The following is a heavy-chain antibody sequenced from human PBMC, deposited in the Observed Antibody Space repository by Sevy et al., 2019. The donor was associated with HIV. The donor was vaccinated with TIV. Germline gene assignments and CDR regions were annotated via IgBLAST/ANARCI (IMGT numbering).Heavy chain of an antibody. CDR1: GFTFSNYA. D-gene: IGHD4-17*01. CDR2: ISYDGSNQ. V-gene: IGHV3-30-3*01. J-gene: IGHJ4*02. Sequence: GGSLRLSCAASGFTFSNYAMHWVRQAPGKGLEWVAVISYDGSNQFYADSVKGRFTISRDNSKNTLYLQMNSLRAEDTSVYHCARDGVDYGADSYFDSWGQGTLVTVSS. CDR3: ARDGVDYGADSYFDS.